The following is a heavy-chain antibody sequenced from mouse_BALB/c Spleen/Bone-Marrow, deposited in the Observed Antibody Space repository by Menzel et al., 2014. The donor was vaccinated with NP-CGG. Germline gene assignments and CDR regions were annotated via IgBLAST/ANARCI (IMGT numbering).Heavy chain of an antibody. Sequence: EVKLVESGGGLVHPGGSLKLSCAASGSDFSRYWMGWVRQAPGKGLEWIGEINPDSRTINYTPSLKDKFIISRDNAKNTLYLQMSKVRSEDTALYYCSRLGYYGGFAYWGQGTLVTVSA. V-gene: IGHV4-1*02. CDR2: INPDSRTI. CDR1: GSDFSRYW. D-gene: IGHD2-3*01. CDR3: SRLGYYGGFAY. J-gene: IGHJ3*01.